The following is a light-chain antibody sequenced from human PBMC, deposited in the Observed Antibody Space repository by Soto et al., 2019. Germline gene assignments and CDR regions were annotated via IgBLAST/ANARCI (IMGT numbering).Light chain of an antibody. V-gene: IGKV3-20*01. Sequence: EIVLTQSPGTLSLSPGERATLSCRASQSVSSSYLAWYQQKPGQAPRLLIYGASSRTTGIPDRFSGSGSGTDLTLNISRLETEDFAVYYCQQYGSPRTFGQGTKVE. CDR3: QQYGSPRT. CDR1: QSVSSSY. CDR2: GAS. J-gene: IGKJ1*01.